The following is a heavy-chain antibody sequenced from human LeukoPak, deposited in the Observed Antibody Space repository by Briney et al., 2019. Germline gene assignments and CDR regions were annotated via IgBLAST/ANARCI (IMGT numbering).Heavy chain of an antibody. Sequence: SETLSLTCTVSGGSFSSGSYYWSWIRQPAGKGLEWIGRIYTSGSTNYNPSLKSRVTISVDTSKNQFSLKLSSVTAADTAVYYCARGLELVWFDPWGQGTLVTVSS. CDR3: ARGLELVWFDP. V-gene: IGHV4-61*02. CDR2: IYTSGST. D-gene: IGHD1-7*01. J-gene: IGHJ5*02. CDR1: GGSFSSGSYY.